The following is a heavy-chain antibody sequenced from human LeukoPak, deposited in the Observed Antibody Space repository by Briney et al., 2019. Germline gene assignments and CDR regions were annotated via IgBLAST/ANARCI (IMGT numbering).Heavy chain of an antibody. CDR2: IYYSGST. V-gene: IGHV4-39*01. D-gene: IGHD3-22*01. J-gene: IGHJ4*02. CDR3: ASVGSGWLYDY. CDR1: GGSISSSSYY. Sequence: GTLSLTCSVSGGSISSSSYYWGWIRQPPGKGLEWIGYIYYSGSTYYNPSLKSRVTISVDTSKKQFSLKLSSVTAADTAVYFCASVGSGWLYDYWGQGTLVTVSS.